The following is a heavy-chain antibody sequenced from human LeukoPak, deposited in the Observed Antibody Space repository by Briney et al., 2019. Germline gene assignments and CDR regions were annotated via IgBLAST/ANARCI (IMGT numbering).Heavy chain of an antibody. CDR2: ISYDGSNK. J-gene: IGHJ6*03. CDR1: GFTFRSYA. V-gene: IGHV3-30*18. D-gene: IGHD3-10*01. Sequence: GGSLRLSCAASGFTFRSYAMHWVRQAPGKGLEWVAVISYDGSNKYFGDSVKGRFTISRDNSKDTLYLQMDSLRAEDTAIYYCAKAVTSDYHSLYYNYYMDVWGKGTTVTVSS. CDR3: AKAVTSDYHSLYYNYYMDV.